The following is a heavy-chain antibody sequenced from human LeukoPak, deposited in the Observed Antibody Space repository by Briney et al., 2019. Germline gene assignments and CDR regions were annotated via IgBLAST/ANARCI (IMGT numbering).Heavy chain of an antibody. D-gene: IGHD1-26*01. J-gene: IGHJ3*02. Sequence: SGGSLRLSCAASGFTFSSYNMNWVRQAPGKGLEWVSYISDSGTTIYYADSVKGRFTISRDNAKNSLYLQMNSLRDEDTAVYYCASDAWELPLDAFDIWGQGTMVTVSS. CDR2: ISDSGTTI. V-gene: IGHV3-48*02. CDR3: ASDAWELPLDAFDI. CDR1: GFTFSSYN.